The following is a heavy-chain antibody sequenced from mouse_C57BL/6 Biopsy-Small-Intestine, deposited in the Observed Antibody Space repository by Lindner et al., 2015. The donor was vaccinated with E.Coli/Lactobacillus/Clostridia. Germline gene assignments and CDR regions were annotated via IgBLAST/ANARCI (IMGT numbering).Heavy chain of an antibody. V-gene: IGHV10-1*01. CDR1: GSSFNTYA. Sequence: QLQESGGGLVQPKGSLKLSCAASGSSFNTYAMNWVRQAPGKGLEWVARIRSKSNNYATYYADSVKDRFTISRDDSESMLYLQMNNLKTEDTAMYYCVRRGGGSYDYAMDYWGQGTSVTVSS. J-gene: IGHJ4*01. D-gene: IGHD1-1*02. CDR2: IRSKSNNYAT. CDR3: VRRGGGSYDYAMDY.